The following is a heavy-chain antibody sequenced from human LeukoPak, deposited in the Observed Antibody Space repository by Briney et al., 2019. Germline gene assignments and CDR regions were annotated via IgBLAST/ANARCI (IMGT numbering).Heavy chain of an antibody. V-gene: IGHV5-51*01. J-gene: IGHJ5*01. CDR3: VRQIIVPGTSRPRTFDA. CDR2: LYPIDYDK. Sequence: GESLKISCKASGYKFTSYWIAWVRQIPGYGLEWMGSLYPIDYDKTYSPSFQGQVTMSADRSITTAYLQWSSLKASDTAMYYCVRQIIVPGTSRPRTFDAWGRGTLVSVSS. CDR1: GYKFTSYW. D-gene: IGHD2-8*01.